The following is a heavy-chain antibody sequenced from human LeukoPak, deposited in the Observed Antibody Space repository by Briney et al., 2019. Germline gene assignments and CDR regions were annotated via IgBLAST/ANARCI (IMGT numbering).Heavy chain of an antibody. Sequence: ASVTVSCKASGYSFTAFYIHWVRQAPGQGLEWMGWIHSRSGETNYAYKFRGRVTMTRDTSISTTYMDLGSLGSDDTAVYYCARDGEYGTGSYYRGCFDYWGQGTLVTVSS. D-gene: IGHD3-10*01. V-gene: IGHV1-2*02. CDR3: ARDGEYGTGSYYRGCFDY. J-gene: IGHJ4*02. CDR1: GYSFTAFY. CDR2: IHSRSGET.